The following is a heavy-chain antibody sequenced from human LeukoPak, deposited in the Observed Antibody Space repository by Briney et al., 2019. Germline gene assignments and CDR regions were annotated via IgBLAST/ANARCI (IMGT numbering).Heavy chain of an antibody. V-gene: IGHV1-69*05. CDR2: IIPIFGTA. J-gene: IGHJ3*02. CDR3: ARELPPVRGKRVAFDI. CDR1: GGTFSSYA. D-gene: IGHD3-10*02. Sequence: ASVKVSCKASGGTFSSYAISWVRQAPGQGLEWMGRIIPIFGTANYAQKFQGRVTITMDESTSTAYMELSSLRSEDTAVYYCARELPPVRGKRVAFDIWGQGTMVTVSS.